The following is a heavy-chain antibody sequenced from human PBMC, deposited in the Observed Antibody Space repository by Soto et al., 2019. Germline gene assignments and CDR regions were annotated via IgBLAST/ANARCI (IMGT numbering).Heavy chain of an antibody. CDR1: GGTFSSYT. J-gene: IGHJ6*03. CDR2: IIPILGIA. CDR3: ARYCSGGSCYVDV. Sequence: VASVKVSCKASGGTFSSYTISWVRQAPGQGLEWMGRIIPILGIANYAQKFQGRVTITADKSTSTAYMELSSLRSEDTAVYYCARYCSGGSCYVDVWGKGTTVTVSS. V-gene: IGHV1-69*02. D-gene: IGHD2-15*01.